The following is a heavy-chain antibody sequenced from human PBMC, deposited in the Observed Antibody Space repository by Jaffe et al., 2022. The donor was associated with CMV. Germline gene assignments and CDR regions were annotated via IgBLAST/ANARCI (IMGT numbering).Heavy chain of an antibody. D-gene: IGHD3-3*01. CDR1: GGSIDSYY. J-gene: IGHJ6*03. V-gene: IGHV4-59*01. CDR2: MFFFGRT. Sequence: QVQLQESGPGLVKPSETLSLTCTVSGGSIDSYYWTWIRQSPGKGLEWIGSMFFFGRTSYNPSLKSRLTISVDTSKNQFSLKLTSVTAADTAVYYCARDSPNYDLDYYYMDVWGKGTTVTVSS. CDR3: ARDSPNYDLDYYYMDV.